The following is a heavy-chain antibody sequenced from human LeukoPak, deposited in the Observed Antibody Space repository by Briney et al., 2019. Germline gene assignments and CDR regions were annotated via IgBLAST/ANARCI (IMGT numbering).Heavy chain of an antibody. Sequence: GGSLRLSCAVSGFTFSTYGMXXXRQASGXXXXXVAVIXYDGSNKYXXDXVKXXFTIXXXNSKNTLYLQMNSLRAEDTAVYYCAREGAGAFDYWGQGTLVTVSS. CDR2: IXYDGSNK. J-gene: IGHJ4*02. D-gene: IGHD4/OR15-4a*01. V-gene: IGHV3-33*01. CDR3: AREGAGAFDY. CDR1: GFTFSTYG.